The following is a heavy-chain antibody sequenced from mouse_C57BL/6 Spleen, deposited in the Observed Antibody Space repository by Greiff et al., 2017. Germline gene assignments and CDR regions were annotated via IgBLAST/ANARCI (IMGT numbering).Heavy chain of an antibody. CDR1: GYTFTSYW. D-gene: IGHD2-5*01. CDR3: ARDYSNYAWFAY. CDR2: INPSNGGT. Sequence: QVQLQQPGTELVKPGASVKLSCKASGYTFTSYWMHWVKQRPGQGLEWIGNINPSNGGTNYNEKFKSKATLTVDKDSSTAYMQLSSLTSDDSAVYYCARDYSNYAWFAYWGQGTLVTVSA. V-gene: IGHV1-53*01. J-gene: IGHJ3*01.